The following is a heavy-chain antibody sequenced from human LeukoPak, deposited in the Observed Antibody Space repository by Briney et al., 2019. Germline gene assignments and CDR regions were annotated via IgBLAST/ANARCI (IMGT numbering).Heavy chain of an antibody. V-gene: IGHV1-58*02. CDR2: IDVGSGNT. CDR3: AAPDIAAAGGSDYYYGMDV. Sequence: GASVKVSCKASGFTFTSSAMQWVRQARGQRLEWIGWIDVGSGNTNYAQKFQERVTITSDMSTSTAYMELSSLRSEDTAVYYCAAPDIAAAGGSDYYYGMDVWGQGTTVTVSS. CDR1: GFTFTSSA. J-gene: IGHJ6*02. D-gene: IGHD6-13*01.